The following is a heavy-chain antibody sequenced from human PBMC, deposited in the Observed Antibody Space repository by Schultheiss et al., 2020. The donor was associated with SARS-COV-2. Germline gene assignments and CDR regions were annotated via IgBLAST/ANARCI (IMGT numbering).Heavy chain of an antibody. Sequence: GESLKISCAASGFTFSSYSMNWVRQAPGKGLEWVSYISSSSSTIYYADSVKGRFTISRDNAKNSLYLQMNSLRAEDTAVYYCAREGGSGWSFNSVLDYWGQGTLVTVSS. V-gene: IGHV3-48*01. CDR3: AREGGSGWSFNSVLDY. D-gene: IGHD6-19*01. CDR1: GFTFSSYS. CDR2: ISSSSSTI. J-gene: IGHJ4*02.